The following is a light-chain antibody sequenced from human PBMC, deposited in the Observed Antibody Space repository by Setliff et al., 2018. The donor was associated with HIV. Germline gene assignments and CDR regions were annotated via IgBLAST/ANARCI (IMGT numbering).Light chain of an antibody. V-gene: IGLV3-21*04. Sequence: SYELTQPPSVSVAPGETASITCGGNNIGSKSVHWYQQKPGQAPVLVIYYDSDRPSGIPERFSGSNSGNTATLTLSRVEAGDEADYYCQVWDSSSDHYVFGTGTKVTVL. J-gene: IGLJ1*01. CDR2: YDS. CDR1: NIGSKS. CDR3: QVWDSSSDHYV.